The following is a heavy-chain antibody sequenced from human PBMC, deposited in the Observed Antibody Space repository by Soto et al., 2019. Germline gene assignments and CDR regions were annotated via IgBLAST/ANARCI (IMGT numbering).Heavy chain of an antibody. Sequence: PGGSLRLSCAASGFTFSSYAMHWVRQAPGKGLEYVSAISSNGGSTYYANSVKGRFTISRDNSKNTLYLQMGSLRAEDMAVYYCARDSPSSAGVAFDIRGQGTMVTVSS. CDR3: ARDSPSSAGVAFDI. J-gene: IGHJ3*02. CDR1: GFTFSSYA. CDR2: ISSNGGST. V-gene: IGHV3-64*01. D-gene: IGHD3-22*01.